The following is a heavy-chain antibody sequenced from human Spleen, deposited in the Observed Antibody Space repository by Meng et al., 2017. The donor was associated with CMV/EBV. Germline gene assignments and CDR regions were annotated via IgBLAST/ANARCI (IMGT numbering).Heavy chain of an antibody. J-gene: IGHJ4*02. CDR1: GFTFSSYW. Sequence: GESLKISCAASGFTFSSYWMHWVRQAPGKGLVWVSRINSDGSNTSYADSVKGRFTISRDNAKNTLYLQMNSLRAEDTAVYYCASRILSSSSRDYWGQGTLVTVSS. CDR3: ASRILSSSSRDY. CDR2: INSDGSNT. D-gene: IGHD6-6*01. V-gene: IGHV3-74*01.